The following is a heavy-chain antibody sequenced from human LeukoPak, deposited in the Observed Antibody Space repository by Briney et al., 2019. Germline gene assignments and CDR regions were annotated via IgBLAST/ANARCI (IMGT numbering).Heavy chain of an antibody. CDR3: ARLRSYFDY. CDR2: ISYDGSNK. J-gene: IGHJ4*02. CDR1: GFTFSSYA. D-gene: IGHD4-17*01. V-gene: IGHV3-30*04. Sequence: GGSLRLSCAASGFTFSSYAMHWVRQAPGKGLEWVAVISYDGSNKYYADSVKGRFTISRDNSKNTLYLQMNSLRAEDTAVYYCARLRSYFDYWGQGTLVTVSS.